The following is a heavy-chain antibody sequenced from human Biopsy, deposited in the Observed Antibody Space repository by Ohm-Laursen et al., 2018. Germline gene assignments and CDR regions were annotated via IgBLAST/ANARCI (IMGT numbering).Heavy chain of an antibody. CDR2: IDRHGTET. CDR1: GFPFSNFW. J-gene: IGHJ3*02. CDR3: VRDQRWPYNAFDI. Sequence: GSLRLSCTASGFPFSNFWMAWVRQAPGKGLEWVANIDRHGTETNYVDSVKGRFTISRDNAKYSLLLQMSSLRAGNTALYYCVRDQRWPYNAFDIWGRGKMVTASS. V-gene: IGHV3-7*01. D-gene: IGHD6-19*01.